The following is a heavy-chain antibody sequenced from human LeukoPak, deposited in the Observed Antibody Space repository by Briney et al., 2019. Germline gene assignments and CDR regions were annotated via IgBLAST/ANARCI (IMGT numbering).Heavy chain of an antibody. J-gene: IGHJ4*02. CDR2: IYSGGST. CDR3: ARDGDDTSGYFSPFDY. V-gene: IGHV3-53*01. D-gene: IGHD3-22*01. Sequence: GGPLRLSCAVSGFTVSSNYMSWVRQAPGKGLEWVSVIYSGGSTYYADSVKGRFTISRDNSKNTLYLQMNSLRVDDTAVYYCARDGDDTSGYFSPFDYWGQGTLVTVSS. CDR1: GFTVSSNY.